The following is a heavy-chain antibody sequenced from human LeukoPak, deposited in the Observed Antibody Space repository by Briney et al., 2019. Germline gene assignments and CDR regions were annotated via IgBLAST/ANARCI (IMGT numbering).Heavy chain of an antibody. J-gene: IGHJ4*02. Sequence: GGSLRLSCEASGFSFSSYGMSWVRQAPGEGLEWVSGFSASDGSRYYADSVKGRFTISRDNSKNTLYLQMNSLRAEDTAVYYCAKDDYYDTSGYRDWGQGTLVTVSS. D-gene: IGHD3-22*01. CDR3: AKDDYYDTSGYRD. CDR1: GFSFSSYG. CDR2: FSASDGSR. V-gene: IGHV3-23*01.